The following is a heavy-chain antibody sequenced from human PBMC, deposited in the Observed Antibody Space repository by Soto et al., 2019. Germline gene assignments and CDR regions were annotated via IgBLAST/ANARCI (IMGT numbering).Heavy chain of an antibody. D-gene: IGHD3-16*02. Sequence: EVQLLESGGGLVQPGGSLRLSCAASGFTFNNYAMSWVRQAPGKGLEWVSGSSDSGGSTCYADSVKGRFSSARDNSKITLDLQMNSLRVEYTAVYYCAKGFIWGNYRDDAFGIWGQGTMVTVSS. J-gene: IGHJ3*02. V-gene: IGHV3-23*01. CDR2: SSDSGGST. CDR3: AKGFIWGNYRDDAFGI. CDR1: GFTFNNYA.